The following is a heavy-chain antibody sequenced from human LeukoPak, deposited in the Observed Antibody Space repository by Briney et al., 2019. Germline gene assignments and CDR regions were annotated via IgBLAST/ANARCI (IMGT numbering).Heavy chain of an antibody. CDR3: AKDFCSSTSCYTY. J-gene: IGHJ4*02. Sequence: SETLSLTCAVYGGSFSGYYWSWIRQPPGKGLEWIGEINHSGSTNYNPSLKSRVTISVDTSKNQFSLKLSSVTAADTAVYYRAKDFCSSTSCYTYWGEGTLVTVSS. CDR2: INHSGST. CDR1: GGSFSGYY. V-gene: IGHV4-34*01. D-gene: IGHD2-2*02.